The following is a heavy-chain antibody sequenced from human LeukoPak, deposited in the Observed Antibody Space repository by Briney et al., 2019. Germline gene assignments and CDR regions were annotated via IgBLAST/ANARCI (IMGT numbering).Heavy chain of an antibody. CDR2: IKQDGSEK. D-gene: IGHD3-9*01. Sequence: GGSLRLSCAASGFTFSSYAMSWVRQAPGKGLEWVANIKQDGSEKYYVDSVKGRFTISRDNAKNSLYLQMNSLRAEDTAVYYCARYDILTGYDLYFDYWGQGILVTVSS. V-gene: IGHV3-7*01. CDR1: GFTFSSYA. CDR3: ARYDILTGYDLYFDY. J-gene: IGHJ4*02.